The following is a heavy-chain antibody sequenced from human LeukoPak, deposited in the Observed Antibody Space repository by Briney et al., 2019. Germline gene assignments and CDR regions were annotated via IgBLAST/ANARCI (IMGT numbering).Heavy chain of an antibody. CDR1: GGSISSYY. CDR2: IYYSGST. J-gene: IGHJ6*03. CDR3: ARSGGSSWLYYYYYYMDV. V-gene: IGHV4-59*01. Sequence: TSETLSLTCTVSGGSISSYYWSWIRQPPGKGLEWIGYIYYSGSTNYNPSLKSRVTISVDTSKNQFSLKLSSVTAADTAVYYCARSGGSSWLYYYYYYMDVWGKGTTVTVSS. D-gene: IGHD6-13*01.